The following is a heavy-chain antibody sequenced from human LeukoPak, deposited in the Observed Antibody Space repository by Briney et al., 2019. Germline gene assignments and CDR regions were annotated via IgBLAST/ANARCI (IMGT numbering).Heavy chain of an antibody. CDR3: ARQWTFGGVIDYFDY. Sequence: SETLSLTCTVSGGSISSRPYCWGWIRQPPGKGLEWLGSFFYSGSTNYKPSLKSRVTISVDTSKNQFSLKLSPVTAADTAVYYCARQWTFGGVIDYFDYWGQGTLATVSS. J-gene: IGHJ4*02. V-gene: IGHV4-39*01. CDR2: FFYSGST. D-gene: IGHD3-16*02. CDR1: GGSISSRPYC.